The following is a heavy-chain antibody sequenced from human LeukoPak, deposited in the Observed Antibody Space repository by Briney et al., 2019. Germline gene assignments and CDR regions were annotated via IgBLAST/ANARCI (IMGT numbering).Heavy chain of an antibody. CDR2: IKEDGSQK. J-gene: IGHJ4*02. D-gene: IGHD1-14*01. CDR1: GFTFNNVW. CDR3: ARIGRYYFDY. V-gene: IGHV3-7*01. Sequence: GGSLRLSCAASGFTFNNVWMSWVRQAPGKGLEWVANIKEDGSQKNYVDSVKGRFTISRDNAKNSLYLQMNSLRAEDTALYYCARIGRYYFDYWGQGTLVTVSS.